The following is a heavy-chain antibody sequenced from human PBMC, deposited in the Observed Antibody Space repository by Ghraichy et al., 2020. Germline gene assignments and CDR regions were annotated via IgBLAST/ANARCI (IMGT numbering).Heavy chain of an antibody. Sequence: GSLRLSCAASGFTFSSYGMHWVRQAPGKGLEWVAFIRYDGSNKYYADSVKGRFTISRDNSKNTLYLQMNSLRAEDTAVYYCATLKHDYSNYPPFDYWGQGTLVTVSS. CDR2: IRYDGSNK. CDR3: ATLKHDYSNYPPFDY. CDR1: GFTFSSYG. V-gene: IGHV3-30*02. J-gene: IGHJ4*02. D-gene: IGHD4-11*01.